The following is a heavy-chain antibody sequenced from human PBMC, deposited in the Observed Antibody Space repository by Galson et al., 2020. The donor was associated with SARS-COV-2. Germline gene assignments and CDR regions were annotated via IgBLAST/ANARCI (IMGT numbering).Heavy chain of an antibody. D-gene: IGHD3-22*01. J-gene: IGHJ4*02. CDR2: IYYTGVT. Sequence: SETLSLTCTVSGGSISRYFWSWIRQSPGKGLEWMGHIYYTGVTTYNPSLRGRVTISIDTSKYQFSLKLSSVTAADTAVYYCAGVTNYYDSRRFPKRWVDRWGQGALVTVSS. V-gene: IGHV4-59*08. CDR1: GGSISRYF. CDR3: AGVTNYYDSRRFPKRWVDR.